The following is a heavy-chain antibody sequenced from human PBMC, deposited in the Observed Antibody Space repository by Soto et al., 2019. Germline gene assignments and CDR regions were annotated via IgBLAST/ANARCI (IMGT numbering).Heavy chain of an antibody. CDR1: GYSFTNYW. Sequence: PGESLKISCKASGYSFTNYWIGWVRQMPGKGLEWMGIIFPDDSDTRYNPSFQGQVTISANKAISTAYLQWSSLKASDTAMYYCARLRDAGTAREFDYWGQGTLVTVSS. CDR2: IFPDDSDT. V-gene: IGHV5-51*01. J-gene: IGHJ4*02. CDR3: ARLRDAGTAREFDY. D-gene: IGHD2-2*01.